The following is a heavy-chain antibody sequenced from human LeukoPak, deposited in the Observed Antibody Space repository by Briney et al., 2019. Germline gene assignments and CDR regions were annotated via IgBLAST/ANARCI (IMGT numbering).Heavy chain of an antibody. CDR2: IKEDGSEK. CDR3: AREASNQLLRYYYYHYGMDV. Sequence: GGSLRLSCAASGFSFSSYWMSWVRQAPGKGLEWVANIKEDGSEKYYVDSVKGRFTISRDNAKKSLYLQMNSLRAEDTAVYYCAREASNQLLRYYYYHYGMDVWGQGTTVTVSS. D-gene: IGHD2-2*01. CDR1: GFSFSSYW. J-gene: IGHJ6*02. V-gene: IGHV3-7*01.